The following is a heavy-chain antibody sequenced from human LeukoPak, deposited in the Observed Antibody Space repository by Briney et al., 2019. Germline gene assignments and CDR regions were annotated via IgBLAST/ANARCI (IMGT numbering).Heavy chain of an antibody. Sequence: SETLSLTCTVSGGSISSGSYYWSWIRQHPGTGLEWIGYIYYSGSTYYNPSLKSRVTISVDTSKNRFSLKLSSVTAADTAVYYCARRSSTSYYYYGMDVWGQGTTVTVSS. V-gene: IGHV4-31*03. J-gene: IGHJ6*02. CDR3: ARRSSTSYYYYGMDV. CDR2: IYYSGST. CDR1: GGSISSGSYY. D-gene: IGHD2-2*01.